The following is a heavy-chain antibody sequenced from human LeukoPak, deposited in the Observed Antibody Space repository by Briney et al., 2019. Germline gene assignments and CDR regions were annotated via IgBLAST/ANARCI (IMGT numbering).Heavy chain of an antibody. CDR3: ARGRDLLWFGELPPKGFDY. D-gene: IGHD3-10*01. Sequence: VSLRLSCAASGFTFNNYVMNWVRQPPGKGLEWIGEINHSGSTNYNPSLKSRVTISVDTSKNQFSLKLSSVTAADTAVYYCARGRDLLWFGELPPKGFDYWGQGTLVTVSS. CDR1: GFTFNNYV. V-gene: IGHV4-34*01. J-gene: IGHJ4*02. CDR2: INHSGST.